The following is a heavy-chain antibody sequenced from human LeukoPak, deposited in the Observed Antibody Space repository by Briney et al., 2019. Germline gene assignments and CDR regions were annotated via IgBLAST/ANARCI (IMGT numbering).Heavy chain of an antibody. J-gene: IGHJ4*02. CDR3: ASDRDFWSGYPHY. CDR2: IKQDGSEK. D-gene: IGHD3-3*01. Sequence: GGSLRLSCAASGFTFSSYWMHWVRQAPGKGLEWVANIKQDGSEKYYVDSVKGRFTISRDNAKNSLYLQMNSLRAEDTAVYYCASDRDFWSGYPHYWGQGTLVTVSS. CDR1: GFTFSSYW. V-gene: IGHV3-7*01.